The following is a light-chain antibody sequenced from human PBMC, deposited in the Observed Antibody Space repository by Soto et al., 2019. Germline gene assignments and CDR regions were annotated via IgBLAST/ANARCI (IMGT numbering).Light chain of an antibody. CDR2: DAS. CDR1: QDISNS. CDR3: QHCHSLPLT. Sequence: QMPQSPSSLSASVGDRVTSSCQASQDISNSLNWYQQKPGKAPKLLIYDASNLETGVPSRFSGSGSGTDFTFTISSLQPEDIATYYCQHCHSLPLTFGQGARLEI. J-gene: IGKJ5*01. V-gene: IGKV1-33*01.